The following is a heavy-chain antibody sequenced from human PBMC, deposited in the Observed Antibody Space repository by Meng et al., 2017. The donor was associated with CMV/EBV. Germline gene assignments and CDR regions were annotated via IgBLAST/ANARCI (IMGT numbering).Heavy chain of an antibody. Sequence: SETLSLTCTVSGGSISSSSYYWGWIRQPPGKGLEWIGSIYYSGSTYYNPSLKSRVTISVDTSKNQFSLKLSSVTAADTAVYYCARGQYDSSGYYYGPRRLLAGAALDYWGQGTLVTVSS. J-gene: IGHJ4*02. CDR2: IYYSGST. V-gene: IGHV4-39*07. D-gene: IGHD3-22*01. CDR1: GGSISSSSYY. CDR3: ARGQYDSSGYYYGPRRLLAGAALDY.